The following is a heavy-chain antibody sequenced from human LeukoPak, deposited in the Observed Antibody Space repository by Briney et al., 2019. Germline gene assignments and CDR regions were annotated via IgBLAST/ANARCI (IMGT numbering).Heavy chain of an antibody. CDR3: AGGDMLLYDAYDT. V-gene: IGHV3-11*01. D-gene: IGHD3-10*01. CDR2: ISSSGNTI. J-gene: IGHJ3*02. CDR1: GFTFSHSY. Sequence: GGSLRLSCAASGFTFSHSYMSWIRQPPGKGLEWVAYISSSGNTIYYADSVKGRFTISRDNAKNSLYLEMVSLGVEDTAVYFCAGGDMLLYDAYDTWGQGTTVSVSS.